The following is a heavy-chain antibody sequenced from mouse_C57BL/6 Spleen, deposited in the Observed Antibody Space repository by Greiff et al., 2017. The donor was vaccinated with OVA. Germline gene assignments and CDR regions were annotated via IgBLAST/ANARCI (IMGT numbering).Heavy chain of an antibody. V-gene: IGHV1-58*01. Sequence: VHVKQSGAELVRPGSSVKMSCKTSGYTFTSYGINWVKQRPGQGLEWIGYIYIGNGYTEYNEKFKGKATLTSDTSSSTAYMQLSSLTSEDSAVYYCARLGDYYGSSYWYFDVWGTGTTVTVSS. CDR3: ARLGDYYGSSYWYFDV. J-gene: IGHJ1*03. D-gene: IGHD1-1*01. CDR1: GYTFTSYG. CDR2: IYIGNGYT.